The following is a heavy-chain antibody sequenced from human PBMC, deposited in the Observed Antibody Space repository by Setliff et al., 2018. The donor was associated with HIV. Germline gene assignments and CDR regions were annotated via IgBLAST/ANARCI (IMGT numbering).Heavy chain of an antibody. CDR3: ARVGSMVRGDDAFDM. J-gene: IGHJ3*02. V-gene: IGHV4-38-2*01. Sequence: SETLSLTCAVSGYSISSGYYWGWIRQPPGKGLEWIGSIYHSGSTYYNPSLKSRVTISVDTSKNQFSLKLSSVTAADTAVYYCARVGSMVRGDDAFDMWGQGTMVTVSS. CDR1: GYSISSGYY. CDR2: IYHSGST. D-gene: IGHD3-10*01.